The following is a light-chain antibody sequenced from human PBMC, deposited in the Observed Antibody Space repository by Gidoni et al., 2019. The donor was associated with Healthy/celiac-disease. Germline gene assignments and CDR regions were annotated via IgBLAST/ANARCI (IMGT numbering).Light chain of an antibody. CDR3: QQYGSSPPMYP. CDR2: GAS. V-gene: IGKV3-20*01. J-gene: IGKJ2*01. Sequence: EIVLTQSPGTLSLSPGERATLSCRASQSVSSSYLAWYQQKPGQAPRLLVYGASSRATCIPDRFSGSWSGTDFTLTISRLEPKDFALYYCQQYGSSPPMYPFGQWTKLEIQ. CDR1: QSVSSSY.